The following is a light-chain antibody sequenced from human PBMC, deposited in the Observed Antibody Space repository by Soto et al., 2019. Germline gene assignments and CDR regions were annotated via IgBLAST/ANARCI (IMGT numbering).Light chain of an antibody. V-gene: IGLV2-11*01. J-gene: IGLJ1*01. Sequence: QSALAQPRSVSGSPGQSVTISCTGTNTDVGNYNYVSWYQQRPGKAPQVIIFDVTKRPFRVPDRFSGSKSGNTASLTISGLQAEDEAEYYCSSYTSSSTLFGTGTKVTVL. CDR3: SSYTSSSTL. CDR2: DVT. CDR1: NTDVGNYNY.